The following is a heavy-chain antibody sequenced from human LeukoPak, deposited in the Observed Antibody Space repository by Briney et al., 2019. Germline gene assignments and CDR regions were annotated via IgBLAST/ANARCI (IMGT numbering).Heavy chain of an antibody. CDR3: AKDRSVFCSSTSCYGDY. J-gene: IGHJ4*02. CDR2: ISGSGGST. V-gene: IGHV3-23*01. D-gene: IGHD2-2*01. CDR1: GFTFSSYA. Sequence: PGGSLRLSCAASGFTFSSYAMSWVRQAPGKGLEWVSAISGSGGSTYYADSVKGRFTISRDNSKNTLYLQMNSLRAEDTAVYYCAKDRSVFCSSTSCYGDYWGQGTLVTVSS.